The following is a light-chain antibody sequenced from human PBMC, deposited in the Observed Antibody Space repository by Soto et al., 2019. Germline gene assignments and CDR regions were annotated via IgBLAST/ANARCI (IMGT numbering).Light chain of an antibody. Sequence: EIVLTQSPAILSLSPGERATLSCRASQSVGTYLDWYQQKLGQAPRLLIYDASNRATGIPARFSGSGSGTDFTLTISSLEPEDFAVYYCQQRVHWLTFGGGTKVEL. CDR2: DAS. V-gene: IGKV3-11*01. CDR1: QSVGTY. CDR3: QQRVHWLT. J-gene: IGKJ4*01.